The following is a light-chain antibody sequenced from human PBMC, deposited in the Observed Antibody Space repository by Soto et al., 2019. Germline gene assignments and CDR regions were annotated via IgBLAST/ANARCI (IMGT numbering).Light chain of an antibody. Sequence: DFQMTQSPSSLSASVGDRISITCRASQTISSWLAWYQQKPGKAPKLLIYKASTLKSGVPSRFSGSGSGTEFTLTISSLQPDDFATYYCQNYNSYSEACGQGTKGDIK. CDR2: KAS. V-gene: IGKV1-5*03. CDR3: QNYNSYSEA. CDR1: QTISSW. J-gene: IGKJ1*01.